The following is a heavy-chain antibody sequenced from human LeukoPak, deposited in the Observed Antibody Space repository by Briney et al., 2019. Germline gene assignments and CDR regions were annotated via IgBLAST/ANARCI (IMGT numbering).Heavy chain of an antibody. J-gene: IGHJ4*02. CDR3: ARRYYDFWSGYSSFDY. V-gene: IGHV4-34*01. Sequence: SETLSLTCTVSGGSISSYYWSWIRQPPGKGLEWIGEINHSGSTNYNPSLKSRVTISVDTSKNQFSLKLSSVTAADTAVYYCARRYYDFWSGYSSFDYWGQGTLVTVSS. CDR1: GGSISSYY. CDR2: INHSGST. D-gene: IGHD3-3*01.